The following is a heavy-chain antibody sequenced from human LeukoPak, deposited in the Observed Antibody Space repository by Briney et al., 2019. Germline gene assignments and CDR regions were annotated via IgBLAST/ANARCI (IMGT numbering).Heavy chain of an antibody. CDR3: ARALVVVPAAIWALVYFDY. V-gene: IGHV4-34*01. CDR2: INHSGST. CDR1: GGSFSSYY. J-gene: IGHJ4*02. D-gene: IGHD2-2*01. Sequence: SETLSLTCAVYGGSFSSYYWSWIRQPPGKGLEWIGEINHSGSTNYNPSLKSRVTISVDTSKNQFSLKLSSVTAADTAVYYCARALVVVPAAIWALVYFDYWGQGTLVTVSS.